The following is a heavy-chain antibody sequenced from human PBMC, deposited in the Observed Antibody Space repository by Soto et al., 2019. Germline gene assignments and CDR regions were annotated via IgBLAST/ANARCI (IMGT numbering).Heavy chain of an antibody. D-gene: IGHD5-12*01. V-gene: IGHV1-8*01. CDR2: MNPNSGNT. Sequence: ASVKLSCKASGGTFTSYDINCVRQATGQGLEWMGWMNPNSGNTGYAQKFQGRVTMTRNTSISTAYMELSSLRSEDTAVYYCARGPFGYSGYDIDYWGQGTLVTVSS. CDR3: ARGPFGYSGYDIDY. J-gene: IGHJ4*02. CDR1: GGTFTSYD.